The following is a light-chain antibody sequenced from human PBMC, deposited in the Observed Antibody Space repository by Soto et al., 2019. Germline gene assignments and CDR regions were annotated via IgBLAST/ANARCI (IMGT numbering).Light chain of an antibody. Sequence: EIVMTQSPATQSVSPGERATLSCRASQSVAGNLAWYQQKPGQAPRLLIYGASTRATGIPARFSGSGSGTEFTLTISSLQSEDFAVYYCQQYNDWSPITFGQGTRLEIK. J-gene: IGKJ5*01. CDR3: QQYNDWSPIT. CDR1: QSVAGN. CDR2: GAS. V-gene: IGKV3-15*01.